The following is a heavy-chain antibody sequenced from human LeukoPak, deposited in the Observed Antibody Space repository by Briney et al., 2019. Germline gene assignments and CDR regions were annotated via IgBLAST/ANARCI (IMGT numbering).Heavy chain of an antibody. CDR3: TRRGYALLDV. CDR2: ISSSGSTI. J-gene: IGHJ6*04. CDR1: GFTFSSYE. Sequence: PGGSLRLSCAASGFTFSSYEMNWVRQAPGKGLEWVSYISSSGSTIYYADSVKGRFTISRDNAKNSLYLQMNSLRAEDTAVYYCTRRGYALLDVWGKGTTVTISS. V-gene: IGHV3-48*03. D-gene: IGHD1-1*01.